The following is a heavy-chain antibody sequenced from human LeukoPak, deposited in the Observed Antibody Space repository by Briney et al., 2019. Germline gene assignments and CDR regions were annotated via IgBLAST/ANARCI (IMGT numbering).Heavy chain of an antibody. CDR2: IDAGNGNT. J-gene: IGHJ4*02. CDR3: ARDTRTGDPDY. CDR1: GYTFTSYA. V-gene: IGHV1-3*01. Sequence: ASVKVSCKASGYTFTSYAMHWVRQAPGQRLEWMGWIDAGNGNTKYSQKFQGRVTITRDTSASTAYMELSSLRSEDTAVYYCARDTRTGDPDYWGQGTLVTVSS. D-gene: IGHD1-1*01.